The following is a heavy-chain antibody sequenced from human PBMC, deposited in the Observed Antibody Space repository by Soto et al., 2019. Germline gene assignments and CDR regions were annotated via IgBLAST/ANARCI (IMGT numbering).Heavy chain of an antibody. Sequence: ASVKVSCKASGYTFTGYYMHWVRQAPGQGLEWMGWINPNSGDTNYAQKFQGRVTMTRDTSISTAYMELSRLRSDDTAVYYCARDLPVPAPYGMDVWGQGTTVTVSS. CDR3: ARDLPVPAPYGMDV. V-gene: IGHV1-2*02. CDR2: INPNSGDT. J-gene: IGHJ6*02. D-gene: IGHD2-2*01. CDR1: GYTFTGYY.